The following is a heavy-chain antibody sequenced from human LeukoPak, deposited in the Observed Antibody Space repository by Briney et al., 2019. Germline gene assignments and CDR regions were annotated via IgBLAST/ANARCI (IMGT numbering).Heavy chain of an antibody. Sequence: GASVKVSCKASGYTFTSYYMHWVRQAPGQGLEWMGIINPSGGSTSYAQKFQGRVTMTRDMSTSTVYMELSSLRSEDTAVYYCASDIIVVPAAISYNWFDPWGQGTLVTVSS. V-gene: IGHV1-46*01. CDR1: GYTFTSYY. D-gene: IGHD2-2*01. CDR2: INPSGGST. J-gene: IGHJ5*02. CDR3: ASDIIVVPAAISYNWFDP.